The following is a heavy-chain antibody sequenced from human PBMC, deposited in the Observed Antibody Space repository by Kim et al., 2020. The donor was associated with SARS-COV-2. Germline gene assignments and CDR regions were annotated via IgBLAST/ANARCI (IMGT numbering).Heavy chain of an antibody. Sequence: SETLSLTCTVSGGSVSSGSYYWSWIRQPPGKGLEWIGYIYYSGSTNYNPSLKSRVTISVDTSKNQFSLKLSSVTAADTAVYYCASVTHTSTNSKNYYYGMDVWGQGTTVTVSS. CDR3: ASVTHTSTNSKNYYYGMDV. D-gene: IGHD1-1*01. J-gene: IGHJ6*02. CDR1: GGSVSSGSYY. CDR2: IYYSGST. V-gene: IGHV4-61*01.